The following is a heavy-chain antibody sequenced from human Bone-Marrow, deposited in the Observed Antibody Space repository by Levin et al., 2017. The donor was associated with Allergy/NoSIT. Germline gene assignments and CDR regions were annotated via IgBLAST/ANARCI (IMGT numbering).Heavy chain of an antibody. CDR1: GFSIHSNA. Sequence: QTGGSLRLSCAASGFSIHSNAMSWVRQAPGEGLEWVASVANSRTGTYYADSVRGRFTISRDSSTNALYFQMNSLRVEDTAVYYCAKDSPSSGWPTFDLWGQGTLVTVSS. D-gene: IGHD6-19*01. CDR3: AKDSPSSGWPTFDL. J-gene: IGHJ4*02. CDR2: VANSRTGT. V-gene: IGHV3-23*05.